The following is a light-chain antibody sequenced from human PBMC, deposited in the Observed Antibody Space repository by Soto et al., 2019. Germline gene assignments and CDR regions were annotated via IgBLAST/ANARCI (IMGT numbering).Light chain of an antibody. V-gene: IGKV1-5*01. J-gene: IGKJ1*01. CDR1: QTISSW. Sequence: IQITQSRSTLYASVGDRVTITCRASQTISSWLAWYRQKPGKAPDLLIYDASKLQSGVPASFSGSESGTEFTLTIASLQPDDFATYYCQQYYNYSTLGQGTKVDIK. CDR3: QQYYNYST. CDR2: DAS.